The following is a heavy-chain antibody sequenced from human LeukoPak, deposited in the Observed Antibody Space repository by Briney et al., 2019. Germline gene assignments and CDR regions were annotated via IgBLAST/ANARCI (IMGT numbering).Heavy chain of an antibody. D-gene: IGHD3-22*01. V-gene: IGHV1-24*01. CDR1: GYTLTELS. Sequence: GASVKVSCKVSGYTLTELSMHWVRQAPGKGLEWMGGFDPGDGETIYAQKFQGRVTMTEDTSTDTAYMELSSLRSEDTAVYYCATVIGYYDSSGYYHYWGQGTLVTVSS. CDR2: FDPGDGET. CDR3: ATVIGYYDSSGYYHY. J-gene: IGHJ4*02.